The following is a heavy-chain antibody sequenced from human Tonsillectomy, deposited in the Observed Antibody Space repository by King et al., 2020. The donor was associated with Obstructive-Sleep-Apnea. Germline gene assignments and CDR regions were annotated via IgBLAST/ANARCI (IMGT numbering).Heavy chain of an antibody. Sequence: VQLVESGGGLVQPGGSLRLSCAASVFTFSSYWMHWVRQAPGRGLVWVSRINSDGSSTSYADSGKGRFTISRDNAKNTLYRQMNSLRAEDTAVYYCARETTYYDILTGYYYDYWGQGTLVTVSS. V-gene: IGHV3-74*01. D-gene: IGHD3-9*01. J-gene: IGHJ4*02. CDR3: ARETTYYDILTGYYYDY. CDR2: INSDGSST. CDR1: VFTFSSYW.